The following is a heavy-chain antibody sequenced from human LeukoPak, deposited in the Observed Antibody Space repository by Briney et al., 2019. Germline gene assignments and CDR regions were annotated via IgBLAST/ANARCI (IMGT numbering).Heavy chain of an antibody. J-gene: IGHJ4*02. CDR3: ATHYYDSSPFDY. CDR1: GFSVSNSY. V-gene: IGHV3-23*01. CDR2: ITGSGGTT. D-gene: IGHD3-22*01. Sequence: PGGSLRLSCAASGFSVSNSYMSWVRQAPGKGLEWVSAITGSGGTTYYADSVKGRFTISRDNSKNTLYLQMNSLRAEDTAVYFCATHYYDSSPFDYWGQGILVTVSS.